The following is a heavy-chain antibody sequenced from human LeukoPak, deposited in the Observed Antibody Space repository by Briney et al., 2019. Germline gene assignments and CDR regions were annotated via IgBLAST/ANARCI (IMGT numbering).Heavy chain of an antibody. CDR2: IYASGTT. CDR3: ARDRTVRGAHDY. CDR1: GGSVNNYY. Sequence: SETLSLTCTVSGGSVNNYYWSWVRQPAGKGLEWIGRIYASGTTRYNPSLQSRVTMSVDMSKNQFSLKLTSVTAADTAVYYCARDRTVRGAHDYWGQGTLVTVSS. D-gene: IGHD3-10*01. J-gene: IGHJ4*02. V-gene: IGHV4-4*07.